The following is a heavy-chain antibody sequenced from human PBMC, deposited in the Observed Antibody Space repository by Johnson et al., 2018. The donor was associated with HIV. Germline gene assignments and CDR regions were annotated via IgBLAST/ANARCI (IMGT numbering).Heavy chain of an antibody. Sequence: QVQLVESGGGVVQPGRSLRLSCAASGFTLSNYGIHWVRQAPGQGLEWVALISYDGSNTYYADSVMGRFTLSRDNSKNTVYLQMNSLRAEDTAVYYCAKDQYRKLTTVAVIWGQGTMVTVSS. CDR1: GFTLSNYG. CDR2: ISYDGSNT. V-gene: IGHV3-30*18. CDR3: AKDQYRKLTTVAVI. D-gene: IGHD4-17*01. J-gene: IGHJ3*02.